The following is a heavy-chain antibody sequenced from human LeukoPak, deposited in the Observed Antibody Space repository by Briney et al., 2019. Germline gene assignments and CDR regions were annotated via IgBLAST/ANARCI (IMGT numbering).Heavy chain of an antibody. D-gene: IGHD5-12*01. V-gene: IGHV1-2*02. CDR3: ARAAMVATLFFDY. J-gene: IGHJ4*02. Sequence: GASVKVSCKASGYTFTGYYMHWVRQAPGQGLEWMGWINPNSGGTNYAQKFQGRVTMTRDTSISTAYMELSRLRSDDTAVYYCARAAMVATLFFDYWGQGTLVTVPS. CDR2: INPNSGGT. CDR1: GYTFTGYY.